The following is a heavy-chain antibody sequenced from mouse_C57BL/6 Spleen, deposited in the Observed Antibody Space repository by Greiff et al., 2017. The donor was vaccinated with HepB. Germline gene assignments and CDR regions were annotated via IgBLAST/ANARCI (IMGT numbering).Heavy chain of an antibody. D-gene: IGHD1-1*01. CDR2: IYPGSGST. Sequence: QVHVKQPGAELVKPGASVKMSCKASGYTFTSYWITWVKQRPGQGLEWIGDIYPGSGSTNYNEKFKSKATLTVDTSSSTAYMQLSSLTSEDSAVYYCARSGYYGSSPLRYWGQGTTLTVSS. CDR1: GYTFTSYW. V-gene: IGHV1-55*01. J-gene: IGHJ2*01. CDR3: ARSGYYGSSPLRY.